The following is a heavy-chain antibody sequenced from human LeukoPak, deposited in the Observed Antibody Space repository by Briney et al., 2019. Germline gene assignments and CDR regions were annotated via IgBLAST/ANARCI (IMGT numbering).Heavy chain of an antibody. CDR3: ARVGVDYSGNILKYFFDY. CDR1: GGSISGYY. CDR2: IYYSGSA. Sequence: SETLSLTCTVSGGSISGYYWSWVRQSPGKGLEWIGNIYYSGSANYNPSLQSRVIISVDTSKNQFSLSLSPVLAADTAVYYCARVGVDYSGNILKYFFDYWGQGTLVTVSS. V-gene: IGHV4-59*01. D-gene: IGHD4-23*01. J-gene: IGHJ4*02.